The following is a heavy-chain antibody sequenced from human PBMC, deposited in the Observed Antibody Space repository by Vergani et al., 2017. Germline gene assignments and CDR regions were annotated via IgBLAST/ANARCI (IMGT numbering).Heavy chain of an antibody. Sequence: QVQLVQSGAEVKKPGSSVKVSCKASGGTFSSYAISWVRQAPGQGLEWMGGITPFNGNTNYAQKFQDRVTITRDRSMSTAYMELSSLRSEDTAMYYCASQLIEEQPVGAFDIWGQGTMVTVSS. CDR3: ASQLIEEQPVGAFDI. D-gene: IGHD6-13*01. J-gene: IGHJ3*02. CDR2: ITPFNGNT. CDR1: GGTFSSYA. V-gene: IGHV1-69*05.